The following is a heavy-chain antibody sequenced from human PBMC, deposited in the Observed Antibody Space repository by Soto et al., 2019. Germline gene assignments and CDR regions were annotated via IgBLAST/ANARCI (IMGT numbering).Heavy chain of an antibody. D-gene: IGHD3-10*01. CDR2: ISTYNGNT. CDR1: GYIFITYG. CDR3: ARDLDGSGSYYTGY. J-gene: IGHJ4*02. V-gene: IGHV1-18*01. Sequence: QVQLVQSGAEVKKPGASVKVSCKASGYIFITYGISWVRQAPGQGLEWMGRISTYNGNTNYAQNLQGRVTMTADTSTNTDYMELRSLRSDDTAVYYCARDLDGSGSYYTGYWGPGTLVTVSS.